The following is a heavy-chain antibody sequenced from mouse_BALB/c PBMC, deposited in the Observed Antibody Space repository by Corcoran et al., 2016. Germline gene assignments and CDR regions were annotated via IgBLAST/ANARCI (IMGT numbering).Heavy chain of an antibody. CDR2: IDPANGNT. J-gene: IGHJ3*01. CDR1: GFNIKDTS. Sequence: EVQVQQAGAELVKPGAAVKLSCAASGFNIKDTSMQWVKQRPEQGREWIGRIDPANGNTKYDPKFQGKATITAETSSNTAYLQLSSLTSEDTAVYYCATKRAYWGQGTLVTVSA. CDR3: ATKRAY. V-gene: IGHV14-3*02.